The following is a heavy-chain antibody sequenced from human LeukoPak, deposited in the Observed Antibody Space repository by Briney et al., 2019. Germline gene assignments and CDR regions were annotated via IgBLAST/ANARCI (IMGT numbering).Heavy chain of an antibody. CDR2: IGGSGDKT. CDR3: VRRGDASSGWGDHDF. CDR1: GFTFNRNA. D-gene: IGHD6-19*01. J-gene: IGHJ4*02. Sequence: GGSLRLSCAASGFTFNRNAISWVRQAPGKGLEWGSTIGGSGDKTFYADSVKGRFTSSRDNSKNMVHLQMNSLTGEDTALYYCVRRGDASSGWGDHDFWGQGALVTVSS. V-gene: IGHV3-23*01.